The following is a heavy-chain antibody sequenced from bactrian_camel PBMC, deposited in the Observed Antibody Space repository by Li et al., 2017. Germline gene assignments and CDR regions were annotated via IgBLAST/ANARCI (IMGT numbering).Heavy chain of an antibody. CDR3: AADFFNLQMARHYSN. Sequence: HVQLVESGGGSVQAGGALRLSCVASGSTVRPSRMGWFRQSPGKEREGVAAFDRDGSTSYVDSVKGRFTISKDNAENTLYLQMNDLKPEDTAIYYCAADFFNLQMARHYSNRGRGTQVTVS. D-gene: IGHD4*01. J-gene: IGHJ4*01. V-gene: IGHV3S53*01. CDR2: FDRDGST. CDR1: GSTVRPSR.